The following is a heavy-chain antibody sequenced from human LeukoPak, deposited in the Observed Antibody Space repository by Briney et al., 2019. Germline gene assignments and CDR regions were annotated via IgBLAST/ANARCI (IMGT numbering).Heavy chain of an antibody. CDR1: GGSFRGYY. Sequence: PSETLSLTCAVYGGSFRGYYWSWIRQPPGKGLEWIGEINHSGSTNYNPSLKSRVTISVDTSKNQFSLKLSSVTAEDTAVYYCARALYDSSGYYFDYWGQGTLVTVSS. D-gene: IGHD3-22*01. V-gene: IGHV4-34*01. CDR2: INHSGST. J-gene: IGHJ4*02. CDR3: ARALYDSSGYYFDY.